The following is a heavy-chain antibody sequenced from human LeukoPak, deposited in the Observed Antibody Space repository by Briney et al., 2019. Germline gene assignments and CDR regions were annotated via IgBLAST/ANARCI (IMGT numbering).Heavy chain of an antibody. V-gene: IGHV3-9*01. D-gene: IGHD3/OR15-3a*01. CDR2: ISWNGGSI. Sequence: PGGSLRLSCAASGFTFDDYAMHWVRQAPGKGLEWVSGISWNGGSIGYADSVKGRFTISRDNARNTLYLQMNSLRAEDTALYYCSRDLGTGRPHDFWGQGTLVTVSS. J-gene: IGHJ4*02. CDR3: SRDLGTGRPHDF. CDR1: GFTFDDYA.